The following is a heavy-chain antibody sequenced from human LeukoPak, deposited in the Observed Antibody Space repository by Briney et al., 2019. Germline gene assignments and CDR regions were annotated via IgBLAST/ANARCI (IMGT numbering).Heavy chain of an antibody. V-gene: IGHV3-9*01. CDR1: GFTFDDYA. D-gene: IGHD4-23*01. CDR3: AKDSRGRWYFDY. Sequence: TGGSLRLSCAASGFTFDDYAMHWVRQAPGKGLEWVSGISWNSGSIGYADSVKGRFTISRDNAKNSLYLQMNSLRAEDTALYYCAKDSRGRWYFDYWGQGTLATVSS. J-gene: IGHJ4*02. CDR2: ISWNSGSI.